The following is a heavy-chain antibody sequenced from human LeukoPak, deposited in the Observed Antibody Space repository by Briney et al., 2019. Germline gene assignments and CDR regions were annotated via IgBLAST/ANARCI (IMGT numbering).Heavy chain of an antibody. Sequence: PGGSLRLSCAASGFTFSSYWMHWVRQAPGKGLVWVSHINGDGSTTSYADSVKGRFTLFRDNAKNTLYLQMSSLRAEDTALYYCARDFDFWSAIWGQGTLVTVSS. J-gene: IGHJ4*02. V-gene: IGHV3-74*01. CDR1: GFTFSSYW. D-gene: IGHD3-3*01. CDR2: INGDGSTT. CDR3: ARDFDFWSAI.